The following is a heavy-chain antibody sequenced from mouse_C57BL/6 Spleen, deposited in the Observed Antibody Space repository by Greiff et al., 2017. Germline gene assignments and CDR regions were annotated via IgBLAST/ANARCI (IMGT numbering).Heavy chain of an antibody. CDR1: GYTFTSYW. CDR3: ARGDYGNYVDY. D-gene: IGHD2-1*01. CDR2: IDPSDSYT. J-gene: IGHJ4*01. V-gene: IGHV1-59*01. Sequence: QVQLQQPGAELVRPGTSVKLSCKASGYTFTSYWMHWVKQRPGQGLEWIGVIDPSDSYTNYNQKFKGKDTLTVDTSSSTAYMQLSSLTSEDSAVYYCARGDYGNYVDYWGQGTSVTVSS.